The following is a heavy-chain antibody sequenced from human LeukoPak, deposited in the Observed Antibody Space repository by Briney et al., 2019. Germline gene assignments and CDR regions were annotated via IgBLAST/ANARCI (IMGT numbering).Heavy chain of an antibody. V-gene: IGHV1-58*02. CDR3: AAVFGSGYYYYFDY. D-gene: IGHD3-22*01. Sequence: SVKVSCKASGFSLSSYSMQWVRQARGQRLEWIGWLAVGSGNTNYAQKFQGRVTITRDMSTSTAYMELSSLRSEDTALYYCAAVFGSGYYYYFDYWGQGSLVTVSS. CDR2: LAVGSGNT. CDR1: GFSLSSYS. J-gene: IGHJ4*02.